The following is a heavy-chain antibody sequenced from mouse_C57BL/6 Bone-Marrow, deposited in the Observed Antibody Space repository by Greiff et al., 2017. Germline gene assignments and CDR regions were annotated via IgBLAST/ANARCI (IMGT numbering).Heavy chain of an antibody. CDR2: IYPRSGNT. CDR3: ARGGYYYGSSHWYFDV. CDR1: GYTFTSYG. D-gene: IGHD1-1*01. J-gene: IGHJ1*03. V-gene: IGHV1-81*01. Sequence: VKLMESGAELARPGASVKLSCKASGYTFTSYGISWVKQRTGQGLEWIGEIYPRSGNTYYNEKFKGKATLTADKSSSTAYMELRSLTSEDSAVYFCARGGYYYGSSHWYFDVWGTGTTVTVSS.